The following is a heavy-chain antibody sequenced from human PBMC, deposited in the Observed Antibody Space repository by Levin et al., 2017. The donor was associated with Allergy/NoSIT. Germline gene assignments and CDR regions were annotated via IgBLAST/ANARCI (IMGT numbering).Heavy chain of an antibody. CDR1: RFSFSNYA. J-gene: IGHJ2*01. V-gene: IGHV3-30*04. CDR3: ARDLRWLVKAWYFDL. CDR2: ISYDGSNK. Sequence: GGSLRLSCAASRFSFSNYAMHWVRQAPGTGLEWVAVISYDGSNKDYADSVKGRFTISRDNSRNTLDLQMNSLRAEDTAVYYCARDLRWLVKAWYFDLWGRGTLVTVSS. D-gene: IGHD6-19*01.